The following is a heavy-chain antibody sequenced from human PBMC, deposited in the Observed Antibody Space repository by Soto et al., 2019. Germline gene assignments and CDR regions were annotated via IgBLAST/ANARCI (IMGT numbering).Heavy chain of an antibody. D-gene: IGHD5-18*01. J-gene: IGHJ5*02. CDR3: ARERGYSSDWFDP. CDR2: IKQDGSEK. CDR1: GFTFSSYW. V-gene: IGHV3-7*01. Sequence: GGSLRLSCAASGFTFSSYWMSWVRQAPGKGLEWVANIKQDGSEKYYVDSVKGRFTISRDNAKNSLYLQMNSLRAEDTAVYYCARERGYSSDWFDPWGQGTLVTVSS.